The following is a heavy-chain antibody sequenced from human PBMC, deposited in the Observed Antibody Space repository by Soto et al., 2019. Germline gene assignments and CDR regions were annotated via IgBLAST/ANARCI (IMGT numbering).Heavy chain of an antibody. CDR2: ISWNSGSI. D-gene: IGHD1-26*01. Sequence: EVQLVESGGGLVQPGRSLRLSCAASGFTFDDYAMHWVRQAPGKGLEWVSGISWNSGSIGYADSVKGRFTISRDNAKNSLYLPMNSLRAEDTALYYCAKGSGGADYWGQGTLVTVSS. CDR3: AKGSGGADY. J-gene: IGHJ4*02. V-gene: IGHV3-9*01. CDR1: GFTFDDYA.